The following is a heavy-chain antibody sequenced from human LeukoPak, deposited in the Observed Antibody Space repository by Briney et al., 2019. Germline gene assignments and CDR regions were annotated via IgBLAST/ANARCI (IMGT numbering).Heavy chain of an antibody. CDR2: IYYSGST. J-gene: IGHJ4*02. CDR3: ARGLGYCSGGSCYPFDY. V-gene: IGHV4-59*01. D-gene: IGHD2-15*01. Sequence: SETLSLTCTVSGGSISSYYWSWIRQPPRKGLEWIGYIYYSGSTNYSPSLQSRVTISVDTSKNQFSLNLSSVTAADTAVYYCARGLGYCSGGSCYPFDYWGQGTLVTVSS. CDR1: GGSISSYY.